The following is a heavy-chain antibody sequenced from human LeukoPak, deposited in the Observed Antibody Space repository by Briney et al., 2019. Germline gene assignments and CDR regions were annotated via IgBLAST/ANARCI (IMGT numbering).Heavy chain of an antibody. CDR3: ARSSWARRFLRRVYYDY. D-gene: IGHD3-3*01. CDR1: GGSFSGYY. Sequence: PSETLSLTCAVYGGSFSGYYWSWIRQPPGKGLEWIGEINHSGSTNYNPSLKSQVTISVDTSKNQFSLKLSSVTAADTAVYYCARSSWARRFLRRVYYDYWGQGTLVTVSS. V-gene: IGHV4-34*01. CDR2: INHSGST. J-gene: IGHJ4*02.